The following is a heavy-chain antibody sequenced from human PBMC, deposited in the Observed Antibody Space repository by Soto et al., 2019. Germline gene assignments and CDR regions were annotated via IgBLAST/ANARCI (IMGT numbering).Heavy chain of an antibody. CDR1: GFTFSTYT. V-gene: IGHV3-64*05. J-gene: IGHJ3*02. CDR2: IWGHGRIT. CDR3: VRDQAASGTSWAFDI. Sequence: GGSLRLSCSASGFTFSTYTMHWVRQTPGKGLEYVSSIWGHGRITFYADSVRGRFTISRDNSKSTLFVQMKSLRVDDTGVYYCVRDQAASGTSWAFDIWGQGTPVTVSS. D-gene: IGHD1-26*01.